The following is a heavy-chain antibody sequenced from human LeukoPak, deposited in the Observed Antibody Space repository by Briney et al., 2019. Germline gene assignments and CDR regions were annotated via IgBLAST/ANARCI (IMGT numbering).Heavy chain of an antibody. J-gene: IGHJ4*02. V-gene: IGHV3-33*01. CDR1: GFTFSDYG. CDR2: IWYDGSNI. CDR3: VREPPPVVQYHFDH. D-gene: IGHD2-2*02. Sequence: PGGSLRLSCAASGFTFSDYGMHWVRQAPGKGLEWVAVIWYDGSNIYYADSVKGRFTISRDNSRNTLYLQMNSLRAEDTAVYYCVREPPPVVQYHFDHWGPGTLVTVSS.